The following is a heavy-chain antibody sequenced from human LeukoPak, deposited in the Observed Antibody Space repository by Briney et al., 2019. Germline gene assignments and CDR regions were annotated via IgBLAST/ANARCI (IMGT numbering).Heavy chain of an antibody. CDR2: IRSKAYGGTT. CDR1: GFTFGDHA. CDR3: SRGPIQLWIHNGMDV. J-gene: IGHJ6*02. D-gene: IGHD5-18*01. V-gene: IGHV3-49*04. Sequence: GGSLRLSCRAYGFTFGDHAMSWVRQAPGKGLEWVGFIRSKAYGGTTEYAASVKGRFTISRDDPISVAYLHMNSLITDDTASYYCSRGPIQLWIHNGMDVWGQGTSVTVSS.